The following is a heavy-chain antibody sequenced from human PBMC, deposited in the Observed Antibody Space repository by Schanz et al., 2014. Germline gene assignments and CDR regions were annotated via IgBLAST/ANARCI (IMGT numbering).Heavy chain of an antibody. CDR2: INPDSGDT. Sequence: QVQLVQSGGEVKKPGASVRVSCKASGYTFTAYYMHWVRQAPGQGLEWMGRINPDSGDTSYSPDFQGRVTMTRDTSISSAYMELSSLRSGDTAVYYCAKNSGSGSYSVGVWGQGTTVTVSS. V-gene: IGHV1-2*06. D-gene: IGHD3-10*01. J-gene: IGHJ6*02. CDR1: GYTFTAYY. CDR3: AKNSGSGSYSVGV.